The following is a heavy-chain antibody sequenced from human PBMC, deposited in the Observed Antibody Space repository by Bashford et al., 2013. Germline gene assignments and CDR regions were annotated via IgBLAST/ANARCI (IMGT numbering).Heavy chain of an antibody. CDR2: ISAYNGNT. CDR3: ARLGVHQFKDV. CDR1: GGTFSSYG. J-gene: IGHJ6*02. D-gene: IGHD1-1*01. Sequence: ASVKVSCKASGGTFSSYGISWVRQAPGQGLEWMGWISAYNGNTNYAQKLQGRVTMTTDTSTSTAYMELSSLRSEDTAVYYCARLGVHQFKDVWGQGTTVTVSS. V-gene: IGHV1-18*01.